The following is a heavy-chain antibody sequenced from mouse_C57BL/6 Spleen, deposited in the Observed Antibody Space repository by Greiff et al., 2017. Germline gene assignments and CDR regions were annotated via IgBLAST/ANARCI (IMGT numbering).Heavy chain of an antibody. J-gene: IGHJ3*01. V-gene: IGHV1-42*01. CDR3: ARGGDYYYGSSSWFAY. Sequence: VQLQQSGPELVKPGASVTISCKASGYSFTGYYMNWVKQSPDKRLEWIGEINPSTGGTNYNQKFKAKATLTVDKSSSSAYMQLKSLTSEDSAVYYCARGGDYYYGSSSWFAYWGQGTLVTVSA. D-gene: IGHD1-1*01. CDR1: GYSFTGYY. CDR2: INPSTGGT.